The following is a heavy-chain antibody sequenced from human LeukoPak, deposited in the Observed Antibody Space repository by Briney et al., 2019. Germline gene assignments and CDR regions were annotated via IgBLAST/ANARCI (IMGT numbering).Heavy chain of an antibody. J-gene: IGHJ4*02. D-gene: IGHD6-13*01. Sequence: ASVKVSRKASGYTFTSYGISWVRQAPGQGLEWMGWISAYNGNTNYAQKLQGRVTMTTDTSTSTAYMELRSLRSDYTAVYYCARDRGIAAAEVGFDYWGQGTLVTVSS. CDR2: ISAYNGNT. CDR1: GYTFTSYG. CDR3: ARDRGIAAAEVGFDY. V-gene: IGHV1-18*01.